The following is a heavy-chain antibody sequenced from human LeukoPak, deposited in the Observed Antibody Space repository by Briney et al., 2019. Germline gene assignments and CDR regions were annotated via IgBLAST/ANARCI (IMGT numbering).Heavy chain of an antibody. CDR3: ARVYHSTSGRAIDY. J-gene: IGHJ4*02. CDR1: GFTFSNYW. CDR2: IKQDGSEK. D-gene: IGHD6-6*01. V-gene: IGHV3-7*01. Sequence: GGSLRLSCVASGFTFSNYWMTWVRQAPGKGLEWVANIKQDGSEKYYVDSVKGRFTISRDNAKNALYLQMNSLRVEDTAVYYCARVYHSTSGRAIDYWGQGTLVTVSS.